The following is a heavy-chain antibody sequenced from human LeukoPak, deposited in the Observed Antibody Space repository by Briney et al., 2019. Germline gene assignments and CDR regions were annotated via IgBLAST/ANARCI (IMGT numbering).Heavy chain of an antibody. V-gene: IGHV3-23*01. D-gene: IGHD6-13*01. J-gene: IGHJ4*02. Sequence: GGSLRLSCAASGFTFSSYAMSWVRQAPGKGLEWVSAISGSGGSTYYADSVKGRFTISRGNSKNTLYLQMNSLRAEDTAVYYCAGIEADGGPFDYWGQGTLVTVSS. CDR1: GFTFSSYA. CDR3: AGIEADGGPFDY. CDR2: ISGSGGST.